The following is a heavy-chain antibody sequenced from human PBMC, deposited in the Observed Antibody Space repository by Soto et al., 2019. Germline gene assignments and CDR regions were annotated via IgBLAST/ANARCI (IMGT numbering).Heavy chain of an antibody. CDR3: ARTFYFDRSGMDV. J-gene: IGHJ6*02. CDR2: ISYDGNDK. D-gene: IGHD3-22*01. CDR1: EFTFSSYV. V-gene: IGHV3-30-3*01. Sequence: GGSLRLSCEASEFTFSSYVMHWVRQAPGKGLEWVAVISYDGNDKYYAESVEGRFTLSRDNSKNTLYLQMNSLRAEDTAVYYCARTFYFDRSGMDVWGQGTTVTVSS.